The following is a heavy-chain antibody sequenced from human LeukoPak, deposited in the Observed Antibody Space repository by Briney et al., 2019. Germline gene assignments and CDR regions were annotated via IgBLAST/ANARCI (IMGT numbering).Heavy chain of an antibody. CDR1: GGSISSSNW. D-gene: IGHD3-22*01. J-gene: IGHJ3*02. Sequence: PSETLSLTCAVSGGSISSSNWWSWVRQPPGKGLEWIGEIYHSGSTNYNPSLKSRVTISVDKSKNQFSLKLSSVTAADTAVYYCASSPLYYYDSSGYRAAFDIWGQGTMVTVSS. CDR3: ASSPLYYYDSSGYRAAFDI. CDR2: IYHSGST. V-gene: IGHV4-4*02.